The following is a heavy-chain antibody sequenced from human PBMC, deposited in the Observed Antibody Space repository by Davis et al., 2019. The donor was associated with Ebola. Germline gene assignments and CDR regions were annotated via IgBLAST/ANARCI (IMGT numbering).Heavy chain of an antibody. D-gene: IGHD3-9*01. V-gene: IGHV3-48*02. J-gene: IGHJ4*02. CDR3: AKDVTSSYDILTGYLH. CDR1: GFTFSSYS. CDR2: ISSNSNIR. Sequence: GESLKISCAASGFTFSSYSMNWVRQAPGKGLEWVSYISSNSNIRYYADSVKGRFTISRDNAKNSLYLQMNSLRDEDTAVYYCAKDVTSSYDILTGYLHWGQGTLVTVSS.